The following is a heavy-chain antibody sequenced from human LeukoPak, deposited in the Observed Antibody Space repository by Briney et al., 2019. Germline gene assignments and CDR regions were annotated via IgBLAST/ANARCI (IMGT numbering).Heavy chain of an antibody. V-gene: IGHV3-7*01. Sequence: GGSLRLSCAASGFSFSNAWMNWVRQAPGKGLEWVANIKQDGSEKYYVDSVKGRFTISRDNAKNSLYLQMNSLRAEDTAVYYCARDVTPYYYDSSGYRYWGQGTLVTVSS. D-gene: IGHD3-22*01. J-gene: IGHJ4*02. CDR1: GFSFSNAW. CDR2: IKQDGSEK. CDR3: ARDVTPYYYDSSGYRY.